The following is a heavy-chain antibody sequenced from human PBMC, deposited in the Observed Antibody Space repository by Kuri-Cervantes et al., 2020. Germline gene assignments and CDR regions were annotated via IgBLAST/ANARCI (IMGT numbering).Heavy chain of an antibody. V-gene: IGHV1-8*02. CDR1: RYTFTGQY. J-gene: IGHJ4*02. Sequence: ASVKVSCKASRYTFTGQYMHWVRQATGQGLEWMGWMNPNSGNTGYAQKFQGRVTMTMNTSISTAYMELSTLRSEDTAVYYCARHSYGSGSYYPLGYWGQGTLVTVSS. D-gene: IGHD3-10*01. CDR2: MNPNSGNT. CDR3: ARHSYGSGSYYPLGY.